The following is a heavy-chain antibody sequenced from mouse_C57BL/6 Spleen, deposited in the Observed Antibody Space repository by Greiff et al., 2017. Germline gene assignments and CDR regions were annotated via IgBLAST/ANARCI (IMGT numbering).Heavy chain of an antibody. Sequence: QVQLQQPGAELVRPGSSVKLSCKASGYTFTSYWMHWVKPRPIQGLEWIGNIDPSDSETHYNQKFKDKATLTVDKSSSTAYMQLSSLTSEDSAVYYCARWGGSSSFAYWGQGTLVTVSA. CDR2: IDPSDSET. J-gene: IGHJ3*01. V-gene: IGHV1-52*01. CDR1: GYTFTSYW. CDR3: ARWGGSSSFAY. D-gene: IGHD1-1*01.